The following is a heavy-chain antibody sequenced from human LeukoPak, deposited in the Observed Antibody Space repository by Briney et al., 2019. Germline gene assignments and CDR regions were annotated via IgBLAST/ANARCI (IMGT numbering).Heavy chain of an antibody. J-gene: IGHJ6*04. CDR3: ARYCSSTSCYGYYYGMDV. Sequence: ASVKVSCKASGYTFTSYYMHWVRQAPGQGLEWMGIISPSGGSTSYAQKFQGRVTMTRDTSTSTVYMELSSLRSEDTAVYYRARYCSSTSCYGYYYGMDVWGKGTTVTVSS. CDR2: ISPSGGST. D-gene: IGHD2-2*01. V-gene: IGHV1-46*01. CDR1: GYTFTSYY.